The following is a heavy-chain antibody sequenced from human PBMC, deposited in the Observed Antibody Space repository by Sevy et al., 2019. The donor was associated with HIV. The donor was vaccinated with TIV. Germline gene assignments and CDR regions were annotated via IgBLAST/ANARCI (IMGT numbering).Heavy chain of an antibody. Sequence: GESLKISCKGSGYSFTSYWIGWVRQMPGKGLEWMGIIYPGDSDTRYSPSFQGQVTISADKSISTAYLQWSSLKASDTAMYYCARCAAAGTGYYHYMDVWGKGTTVTVSS. CDR2: IYPGDSDT. V-gene: IGHV5-51*01. J-gene: IGHJ6*03. CDR1: GYSFTSYW. D-gene: IGHD6-13*01. CDR3: ARCAAAGTGYYHYMDV.